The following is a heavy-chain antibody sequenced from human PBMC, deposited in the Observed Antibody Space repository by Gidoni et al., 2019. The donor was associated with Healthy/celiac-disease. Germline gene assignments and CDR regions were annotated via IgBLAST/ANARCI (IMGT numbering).Heavy chain of an antibody. D-gene: IGHD2-8*01. Sequence: EVQPVESGGGLVQPGGSLRLSCAASGFTFISYWMSWVRQAPGKGLEWVANIKQDGSEKYYVDSVKGRFTISRDNAKNSLYLQMNSLRAEDTAVYYCARDGPLVVPNYYYYYGMDVWGQGTTVTVSS. CDR2: IKQDGSEK. J-gene: IGHJ6*02. V-gene: IGHV3-7*03. CDR1: GFTFISYW. CDR3: ARDGPLVVPNYYYYYGMDV.